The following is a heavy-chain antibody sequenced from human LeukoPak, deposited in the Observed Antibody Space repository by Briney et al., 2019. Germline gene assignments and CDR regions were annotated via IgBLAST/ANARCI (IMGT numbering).Heavy chain of an antibody. CDR1: GYGFSNVY. D-gene: IGHD2-8*01. Sequence: ALVKVSCKASGYGFSNVYFNWVRQAPGQGLEWMGWINPHSGATNFAQRFQGRVSMDASFDTAYIELRRLTSDDTAVYYCATSSGVTHTRDPWGQGTLVTVSS. J-gene: IGHJ5*02. CDR2: INPHSGAT. V-gene: IGHV1-2*02. CDR3: ATSSGVTHTRDP.